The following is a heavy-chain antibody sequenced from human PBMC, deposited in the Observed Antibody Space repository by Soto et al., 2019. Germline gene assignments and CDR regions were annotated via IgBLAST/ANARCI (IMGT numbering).Heavy chain of an antibody. CDR1: GGSVSSSSYY. Sequence: PSETLSLTCTVSGGSVSSSSYYWGWIRQPPGKGLEWIGNMYYSGITYYNPSLKSRVTISVDTSKNQFSLQLSSVTAADTAVYYCARLTLRDHGSNWRVPIAVDHWGQGTLVTVSS. V-gene: IGHV4-39*01. J-gene: IGHJ4*02. D-gene: IGHD4-17*01. CDR2: MYYSGIT. CDR3: ARLTLRDHGSNWRVPIAVDH.